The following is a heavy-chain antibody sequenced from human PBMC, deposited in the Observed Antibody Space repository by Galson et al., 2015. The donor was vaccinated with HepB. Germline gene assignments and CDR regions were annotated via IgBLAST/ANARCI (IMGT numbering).Heavy chain of an antibody. Sequence: SVKVSCKASGYTFISYGISWVRQAPGQGLEWMGWISAYNGNTNYAQKLQGRVTMTTDTSTSTAYMELRSLRSDDTAVYYCAREWRLYSSGRAEACDIGGQGTMVTVSS. J-gene: IGHJ3*02. V-gene: IGHV1-18*04. CDR2: ISAYNGNT. D-gene: IGHD6-19*01. CDR1: GYTFISYG. CDR3: AREWRLYSSGRAEACDI.